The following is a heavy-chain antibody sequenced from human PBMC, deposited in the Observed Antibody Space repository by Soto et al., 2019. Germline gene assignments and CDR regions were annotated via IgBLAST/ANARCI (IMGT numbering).Heavy chain of an antibody. D-gene: IGHD2-15*01. CDR3: ARGGGPKKDSDLDV. CDR2: IGGYNGNT. V-gene: IGHV1-18*01. J-gene: IGHJ6*02. Sequence: QSHLVQSGPEVKKPGASVNVSCKTSGYNFVSHGITWVRQVPGRGLEWMGWIGGYNGNTDYAQKLKGRVTMTTEISTSTAYMALKSLRPDDTGVYYCARGGGPKKDSDLDVWGQGTPLTVSS. CDR1: GYNFVSHG.